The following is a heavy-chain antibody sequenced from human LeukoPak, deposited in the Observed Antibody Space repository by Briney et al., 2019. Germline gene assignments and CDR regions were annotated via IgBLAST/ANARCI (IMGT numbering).Heavy chain of an antibody. D-gene: IGHD3-9*01. Sequence: GGSLRLSCAASGFTLSSYAMSWVRQAPGKGLEWVSAISGSGGSTYYAGSVKGRFTISRDNSKNTLYLQMDSLRAEDTAVYYCARDFDRSGDYHHFDVWGQGTLVTVSS. CDR1: GFTLSSYA. V-gene: IGHV3-23*01. CDR2: ISGSGGST. J-gene: IGHJ4*02. CDR3: ARDFDRSGDYHHFDV.